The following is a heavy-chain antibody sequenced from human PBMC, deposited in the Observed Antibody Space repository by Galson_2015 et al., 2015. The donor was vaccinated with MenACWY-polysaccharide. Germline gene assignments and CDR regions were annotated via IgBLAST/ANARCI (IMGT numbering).Heavy chain of an antibody. CDR3: ARETRRTVVVIAY. CDR2: ISAYNGNT. D-gene: IGHD2/OR15-2a*01. Sequence: SVKVSCKASGYTFTNDGVSWVRQAPGQGLEWMGWISAYNGNTNYAQNLQGRGTMTTETSTNTGYMELRSLRSDDTAVYYCARETRRTVVVIAYWRQRTLVTASS. CDR1: GYTFTNDG. V-gene: IGHV1-18*01. J-gene: IGHJ4*02.